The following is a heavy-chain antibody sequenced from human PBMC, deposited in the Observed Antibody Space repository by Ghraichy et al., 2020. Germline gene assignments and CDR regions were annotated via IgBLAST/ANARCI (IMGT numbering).Heavy chain of an antibody. J-gene: IGHJ4*02. D-gene: IGHD3-16*01. CDR2: INTGSGST. V-gene: IGHV1-46*01. CDR1: GYTFTTSY. Sequence: ASVKVSCKSSGYTFTTSYIHWVRQAPGQGPEWLGIINTGSGSTSYTQKFQGRVTMTRDTSTSPVYMELSSLKSEDTAVYYCARGGMTASYTWGTLDYWGQGTLVTVSS. CDR3: ARGGMTASYTWGTLDY.